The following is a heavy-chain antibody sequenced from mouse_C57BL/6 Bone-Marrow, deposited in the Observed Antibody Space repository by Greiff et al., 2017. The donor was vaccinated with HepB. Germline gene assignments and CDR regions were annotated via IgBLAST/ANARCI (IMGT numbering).Heavy chain of an antibody. CDR2: INYDGSST. J-gene: IGHJ1*03. CDR1: GFTFSDYY. D-gene: IGHD2-4*01. V-gene: IGHV5-16*01. CDR3: ARGKIYYDYDEGYFDV. Sequence: DVQLVESEGGLVQPGRSMKLSCTASGFTFSDYYMAWVRQVPEKGLEWVANINYDGSSTYYLDSLKSRFIISRDNAKNILYLQMSSLKSEDTATYYCARGKIYYDYDEGYFDVWGTGTTVTVSS.